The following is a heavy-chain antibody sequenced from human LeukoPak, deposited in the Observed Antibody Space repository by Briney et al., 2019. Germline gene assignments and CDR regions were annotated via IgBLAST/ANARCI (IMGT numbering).Heavy chain of an antibody. V-gene: IGHV3-74*01. J-gene: IGHJ3*02. Sequence: PGGSLRLSCAASGFTFRTYWMHWVRHAPGKGLMWVSRINTEGSSTSYADSVKGRFTISRDNAKNSLFLQMNSLRAEETAVYYCAREVIVEATVSFDIWGQGTMVTVSS. CDR2: INTEGSST. D-gene: IGHD1-26*01. CDR1: GFTFRTYW. CDR3: AREVIVEATVSFDI.